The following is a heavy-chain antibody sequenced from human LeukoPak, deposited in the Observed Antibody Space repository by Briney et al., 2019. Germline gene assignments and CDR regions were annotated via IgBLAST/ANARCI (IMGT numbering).Heavy chain of an antibody. V-gene: IGHV4-34*01. CDR1: GGSFSGYY. CDR3: ATARSVSGYDLFDY. Sequence: PSETLSLTCAVSGGSFSGYYWSGIRQPPGKGLEWSGEINHSGSTNYNPSLKSRVTISVDTSKNQFSLKLSSVTAADTAVYYCATARSVSGYDLFDYWGQGTLVTVSS. J-gene: IGHJ4*02. CDR2: INHSGST. D-gene: IGHD5-12*01.